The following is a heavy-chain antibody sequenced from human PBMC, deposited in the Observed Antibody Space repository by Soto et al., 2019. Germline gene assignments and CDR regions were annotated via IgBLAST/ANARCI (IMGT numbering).Heavy chain of an antibody. D-gene: IGHD3-10*01. CDR2: VSANGDIT. CDR3: ARGDRGGSGSPASYYFSGLDV. CDR1: GFTFSEYA. V-gene: IGHV3-23*01. J-gene: IGHJ6*02. Sequence: EVKVLESGGDLVQPGGSLRLSCVASGFTFSEYAMTWVRQAPGKGLDWVSSVSANGDITYYADSVKGRFTISRDNSXXTXLLQMNSLRAEDTALYYCARGDRGGSGSPASYYFSGLDVWGQGTTVIVSS.